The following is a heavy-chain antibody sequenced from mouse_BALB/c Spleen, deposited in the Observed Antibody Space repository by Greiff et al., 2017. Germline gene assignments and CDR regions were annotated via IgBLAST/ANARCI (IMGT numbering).Heavy chain of an antibody. CDR2: ILPGSGST. D-gene: IGHD2-2*01. J-gene: IGHJ3*01. V-gene: IGHV1-9*01. Sequence: VQLQQSGAELMKPGASVKISCKATGYTFSSYWLEWVKQRPGHGLEWIGEILPGSGSTNYNEKFKGKATFTADTSSNTAYMQLSSLTSEDSAVYYCALWDHGYPSWFAYWGQGTLVTVSA. CDR1: GYTFSSYW. CDR3: ALWDHGYPSWFAY.